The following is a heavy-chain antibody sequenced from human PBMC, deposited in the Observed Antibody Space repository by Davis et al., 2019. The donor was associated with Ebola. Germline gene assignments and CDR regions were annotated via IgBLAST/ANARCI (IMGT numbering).Heavy chain of an antibody. V-gene: IGHV7-4-1*02. Sequence: AASVKVSCKASGYTFTNYGITWVRQAPGQGLEWMGWINTNTGNPTYAQGFTGRFVFSLDTSVSTAYLQISSLKAEDTAVYYCARDPRPSAAGTCYFDYWGQGTLVTVSS. CDR1: GYTFTNYG. CDR3: ARDPRPSAAGTCYFDY. CDR2: INTNTGNP. J-gene: IGHJ4*02. D-gene: IGHD6-13*01.